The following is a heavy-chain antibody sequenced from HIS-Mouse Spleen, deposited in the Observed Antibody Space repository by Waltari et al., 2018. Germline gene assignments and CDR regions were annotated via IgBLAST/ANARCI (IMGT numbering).Heavy chain of an antibody. J-gene: IGHJ4*02. CDR1: GFTFSSYA. CDR3: ARSPRLYSSSRPFDY. V-gene: IGHV3-30-3*01. Sequence: QVQLVESGGGVVQPGRSLRLSCAASGFTFSSYAMHWVRQSPGKGLEGVAVISYDGSNKYYADSVKGRFTISRDNSKNTLYLQMNSLRAEDTAVYYCARSPRLYSSSRPFDYWDQGTLVTVSS. D-gene: IGHD6-6*01. CDR2: ISYDGSNK.